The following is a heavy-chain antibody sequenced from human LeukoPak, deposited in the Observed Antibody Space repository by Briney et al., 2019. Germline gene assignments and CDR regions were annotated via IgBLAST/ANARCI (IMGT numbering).Heavy chain of an antibody. CDR1: GFTFSSYG. Sequence: GTLRLSCAASGFTFSSYGMSWVRQAPGKGLEWVSVISGSGGSTYYADSVKGRFTISRDNSKDTVYLQMNSLRAEDTAVYYCARRGNYGDYYYYYYMDVWGKGTTITISS. V-gene: IGHV3-23*01. J-gene: IGHJ6*03. D-gene: IGHD4-17*01. CDR2: ISGSGGST. CDR3: ARRGNYGDYYYYYYMDV.